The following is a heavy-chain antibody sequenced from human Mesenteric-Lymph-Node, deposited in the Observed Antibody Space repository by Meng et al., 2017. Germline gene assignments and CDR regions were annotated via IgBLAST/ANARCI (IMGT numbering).Heavy chain of an antibody. CDR3: ARGVDWAKSGNL. D-gene: IGHD3-9*01. V-gene: IGHV4-4*02. CDR1: RLSLCSENW. Sequence: VQSQDLRPVLSYTSVTLSLSCVVPRLSLCSENWWSWVRQHPGKGRDWIGEIYPSGSTNYNPSLKSRVTISVDESKNQFSLRLSSVTAADTAVYYCARGVDWAKSGNLWGQGTLVTVSS. J-gene: IGHJ5*02. CDR2: IYPSGST.